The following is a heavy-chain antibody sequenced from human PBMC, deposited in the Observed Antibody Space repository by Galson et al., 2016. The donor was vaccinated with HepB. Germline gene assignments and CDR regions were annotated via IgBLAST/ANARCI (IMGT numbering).Heavy chain of an antibody. D-gene: IGHD3-10*01. CDR3: VKDFYGSGSYYSVGHDH. J-gene: IGHJ4*02. Sequence: SLRLSCAASGFTFSSYWMHWVRQAPGRGPEWVSSIKGGGVSPKYADSVTGRFTISRDNTNNTLHLQMNSLRAEDTAVYYCVKDFYGSGSYYSVGHDHWGQGTLVTVSS. CDR2: IKGGGVSP. CDR1: GFTFSSYW. V-gene: IGHV3-23*01.